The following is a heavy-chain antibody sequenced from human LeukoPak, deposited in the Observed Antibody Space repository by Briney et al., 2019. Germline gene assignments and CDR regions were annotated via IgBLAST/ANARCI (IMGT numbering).Heavy chain of an antibody. J-gene: IGHJ4*02. CDR2: VAYDGGNK. Sequence: PGRSLRLSCAASGFTFSSSAMHWVRQAPGKGLEWVAVVAYDGGNKYYADSVKGRFTISRDNSKNTLYLQMNSLRPEDTAVYYCARHHTITMVRGVIGYWGQGTLVTVSS. D-gene: IGHD3-10*01. CDR3: ARHHTITMVRGVIGY. CDR1: GFTFSSSA. V-gene: IGHV3-30-3*01.